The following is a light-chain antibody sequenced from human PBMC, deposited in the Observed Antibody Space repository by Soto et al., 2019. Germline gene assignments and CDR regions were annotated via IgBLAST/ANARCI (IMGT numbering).Light chain of an antibody. J-gene: IGKJ2*01. CDR3: QQYNKWPYT. V-gene: IGKV3-15*01. Sequence: EIVMTQSPVALSESPGESAALSCRASQSVGRNFAWYQQRPGQAPRVLIYGTSTMATGVPARFSGSGSGTDFTLTISSLQSEDFAIYYCQQYNKWPYTFGQGTRLEIK. CDR1: QSVGRN. CDR2: GTS.